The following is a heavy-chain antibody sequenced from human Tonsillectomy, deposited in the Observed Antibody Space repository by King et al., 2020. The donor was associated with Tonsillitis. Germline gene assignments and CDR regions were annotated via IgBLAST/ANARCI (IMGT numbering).Heavy chain of an antibody. V-gene: IGHV3-30*02. CDR3: AKEGGGGLWGNYRVGAFDY. CDR2: IRYDGNYV. CDR1: GFAFSSYD. J-gene: IGHJ4*02. D-gene: IGHD3-16*02. Sequence: VQLVESGGGVVQPGGSLRLSCVGSGFAFSSYDSHWVRQAPGKGLEWVAFIRYDGNYVYYADSVKGRFTISRDNSKNTLYLQMNSLRIEDTAVYYCAKEGGGGLWGNYRVGAFDYWGQGTLVTVSS.